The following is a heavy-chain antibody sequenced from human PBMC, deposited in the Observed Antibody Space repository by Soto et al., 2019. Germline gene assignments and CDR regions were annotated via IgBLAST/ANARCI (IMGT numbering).Heavy chain of an antibody. D-gene: IGHD6-6*01. CDR1: GDSVNSAY. CDR2: IYHTGRT. Sequence: QVQLQEMGPGLVKPSQTLTITCTVSGDSVNSAYWSWIRQLPGNGLEWMGNIYHTGRTFYNPSIKSRLAISIDTSTPLFSLKLRSVTASDTAVYYCARTDAYNSSFFDSWGQGTVVTVSS. CDR3: ARTDAYNSSFFDS. V-gene: IGHV4-31*03. J-gene: IGHJ4*02.